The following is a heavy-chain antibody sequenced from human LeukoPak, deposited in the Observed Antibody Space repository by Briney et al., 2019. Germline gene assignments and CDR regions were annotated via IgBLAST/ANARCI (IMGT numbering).Heavy chain of an antibody. CDR2: ISGSGSTT. V-gene: IGHV3-23*01. CDR3: AKRLRIFGNDYFDY. D-gene: IGHD3-3*01. CDR1: GFTFSNYA. J-gene: IGHJ4*02. Sequence: GGSLRLSCGASGFTFSNYAMSWVRQAPGKGLECVSVISGSGSTTYYADSVKGRFTISRDNSKNTLYLQMNSLRAEDTAVYCCAKRLRIFGNDYFDYWGQGTLVAVSS.